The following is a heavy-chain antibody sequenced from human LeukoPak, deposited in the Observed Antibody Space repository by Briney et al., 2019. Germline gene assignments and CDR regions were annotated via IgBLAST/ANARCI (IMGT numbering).Heavy chain of an antibody. J-gene: IGHJ4*02. D-gene: IGHD3-9*01. CDR2: LDYDSSHI. CDR3: ARDPLRYLRVGHYDY. CDR1: GFTFSNSA. V-gene: IGHV3-21*01. Sequence: PGGSLRLSCAASGFTFSNSAMNWVRQVPGKGLEWVSSLDYDSSHIYYAASVRGRFTISRDNARNSVYLQMNSLRVEDTAVYYCARDPLRYLRVGHYDYWGQGTLVAVSS.